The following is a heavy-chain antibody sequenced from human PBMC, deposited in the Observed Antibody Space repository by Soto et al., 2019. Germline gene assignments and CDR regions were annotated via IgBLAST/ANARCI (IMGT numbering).Heavy chain of an antibody. CDR3: AHRVLRTVFGLVTTTAIYFDF. D-gene: IGHD3-3*01. V-gene: IGHV2-5*02. CDR1: GFSLTTSGVG. CDR2: IYWDDDK. J-gene: IGHJ4*02. Sequence: QITLNESGPTQVKPRQTLTLTCTFSGFSLTTSGVGVGWIRQSPGNAPQWLALIYWDDDKRYSPSLKSTLTITKDTSKNSVVLTMADLDPADTATYYCAHRVLRTVFGLVTTTAIYFDFWGQGTPVAVSS.